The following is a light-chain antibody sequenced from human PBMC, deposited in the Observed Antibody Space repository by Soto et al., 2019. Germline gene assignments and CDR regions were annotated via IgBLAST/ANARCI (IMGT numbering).Light chain of an antibody. Sequence: ECLLTVYTSRMALSPGTRATLSCRASQSVTNYIAWYQQRPGQAPRLLIYAASIRATGIPDRFSGSGSGTDFALTMRSLEPRGVAMCFCHCSGSAPRTFAAGTKVDIK. CDR1: QSVTNY. J-gene: IGKJ4*02. V-gene: IGKV3-11*01. CDR3: HCSGSAPRT. CDR2: AAS.